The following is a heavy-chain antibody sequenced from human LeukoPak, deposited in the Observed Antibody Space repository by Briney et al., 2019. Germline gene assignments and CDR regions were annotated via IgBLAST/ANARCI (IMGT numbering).Heavy chain of an antibody. J-gene: IGHJ4*02. CDR3: ARGLDPLSYGDYGY. CDR2: INPNSGGT. CDR1: GYTFTSYG. Sequence: ASVKVSCKASGYTFTSYGISWVRQAPGQGLEWMGWINPNSGGTNYAQKFQGRVTMTRDTSISTAYMELSRLRSDDTAVYYCARGLDPLSYGDYGYWGQGTLVTVSS. D-gene: IGHD4-17*01. V-gene: IGHV1-2*02.